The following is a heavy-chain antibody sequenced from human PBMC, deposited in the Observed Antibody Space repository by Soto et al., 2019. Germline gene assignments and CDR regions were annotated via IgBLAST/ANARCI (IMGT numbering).Heavy chain of an antibody. D-gene: IGHD1-26*01. CDR3: ARSIVGAMDNYFDY. CDR1: GGTFSSYA. J-gene: IGHJ4*02. CDR2: IIPIFGTA. V-gene: IGHV1-69*12. Sequence: QVQLVQSGAEVKKPGSSVKVSCKASGGTFSSYAISWVRQAPGQGLEWMGGIIPIFGTANYAQKFQGRVTITADESTSTADMELSSLISEVTAVYYCARSIVGAMDNYFDYWGQGTLVTVSS.